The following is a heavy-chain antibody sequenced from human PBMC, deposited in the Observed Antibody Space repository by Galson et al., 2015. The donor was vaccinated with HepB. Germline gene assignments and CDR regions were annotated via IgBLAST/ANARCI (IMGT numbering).Heavy chain of an antibody. J-gene: IGHJ3*02. CDR3: ARYFSAAAGPPDAFDI. V-gene: IGHV3-21*01. Sequence: SLRLSCAASGFTFSSYSMNWVRQAPGKGLEWVSSISSSSSYIYYADSVKGRFTISRDNAKNSLYLQVNSLRAEDTAVYYCARYFSAAAGPPDAFDIWGQGTMVTVSS. D-gene: IGHD6-13*01. CDR2: ISSSSSYI. CDR1: GFTFSSYS.